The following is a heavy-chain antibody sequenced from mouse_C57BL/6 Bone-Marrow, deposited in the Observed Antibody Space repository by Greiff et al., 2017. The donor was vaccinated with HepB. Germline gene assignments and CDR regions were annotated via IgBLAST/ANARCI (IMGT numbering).Heavy chain of an antibody. D-gene: IGHD2-3*01. V-gene: IGHV1-61*01. Sequence: QVQLQQPGAELVRPGSSVKLSCKASGYTFTSYWMDWVKQRPGQGLEWIGNIYPSDSETHYNQKFKDKATLTVDKSSSTAYMQLSSLTSEDSAVYDCARDLCDGYYEAYWGQGTLVTVSA. CDR1: GYTFTSYW. CDR3: ARDLCDGYYEAY. CDR2: IYPSDSET. J-gene: IGHJ3*01.